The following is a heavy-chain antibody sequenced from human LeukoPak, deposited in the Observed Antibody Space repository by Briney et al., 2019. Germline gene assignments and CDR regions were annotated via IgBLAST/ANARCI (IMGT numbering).Heavy chain of an antibody. CDR3: AREGREREFDP. D-gene: IGHD5-24*01. CDR2: IYYSGST. Sequence: ASETLSLTCTVSGGSISSYYWSWIRQPPGKGLEWIGYIYYSGSTNYNPSLKSRVTISVDTSKNQFSLKLSSVAAADTAVYYCAREGREREFDPWGQGTLVTVSS. J-gene: IGHJ5*02. CDR1: GGSISSYY. V-gene: IGHV4-59*12.